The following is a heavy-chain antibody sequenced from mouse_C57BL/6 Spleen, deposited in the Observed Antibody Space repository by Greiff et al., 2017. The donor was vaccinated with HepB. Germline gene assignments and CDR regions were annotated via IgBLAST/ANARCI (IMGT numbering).Heavy chain of an antibody. CDR1: GFSFNTYA. CDR2: IRSKSNNYAT. J-gene: IGHJ4*01. Sequence: EVKLMESGGGLVQPKGSLKLSCAASGFSFNTYAMNWVRQAPGKGLEWVARIRSKSNNYATYYADSVKDRFTISRDDSESMLYLQMNNLKTEDTAMYYCVSAQALYAMDYWGQGTSVTVSS. D-gene: IGHD3-2*02. V-gene: IGHV10-1*01. CDR3: VSAQALYAMDY.